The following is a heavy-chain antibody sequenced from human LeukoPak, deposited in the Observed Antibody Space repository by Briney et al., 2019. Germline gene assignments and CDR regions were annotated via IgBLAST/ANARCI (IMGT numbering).Heavy chain of an antibody. J-gene: IGHJ4*02. CDR3: ARDLEEYCSGGSCSLFDY. CDR2: ISSSSSYM. D-gene: IGHD2-15*01. Sequence: GGSLRLSCAASGFTFSSYSMNWVRQAPGKGLEWVSSISSSSSYMYYADSVKGRFTISRHNAKNSLYLQMNSLRAEDTAVYYCARDLEEYCSGGSCSLFDYWGQGTLVTVSS. CDR1: GFTFSSYS. V-gene: IGHV3-21*01.